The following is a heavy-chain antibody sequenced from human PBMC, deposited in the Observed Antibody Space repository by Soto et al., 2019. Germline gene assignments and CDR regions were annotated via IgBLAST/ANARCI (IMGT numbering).Heavy chain of an antibody. V-gene: IGHV3-23*01. CDR1: GFTFSNYA. J-gene: IGHJ5*02. D-gene: IGHD6-19*01. CDR3: AKNRNTGVAGTSCWFGP. Sequence: GGSLRLSCAASGFTFSNYAMTWVRQAPGKGLEWVSGLNGSGGSTSSADSVKGRFAISRDNSKNTLYLQMNTLRAEDTAVYYCAKNRNTGVAGTSCWFGPWGQGTLVTVSS. CDR2: LNGSGGST.